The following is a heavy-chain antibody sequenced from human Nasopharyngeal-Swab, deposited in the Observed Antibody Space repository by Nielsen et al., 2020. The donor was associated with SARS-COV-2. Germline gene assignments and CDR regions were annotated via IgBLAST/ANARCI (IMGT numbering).Heavy chain of an antibody. CDR2: INHSGGT. Sequence: GSLRLSCAASGFTVSSNYMSWIRQAPGKGLEWIGEINHSGGTDYNPSLESRVIISVDTSKNQFSLKLKSVTAADTGIYYCARGRGYSYGNNWGQGTLVTVSS. CDR1: GFTVSSNY. D-gene: IGHD5-18*01. CDR3: ARGRGYSYGNN. J-gene: IGHJ4*02. V-gene: IGHV4-34*01.